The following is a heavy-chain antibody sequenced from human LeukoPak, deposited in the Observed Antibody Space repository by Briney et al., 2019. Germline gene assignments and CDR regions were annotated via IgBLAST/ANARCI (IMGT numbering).Heavy chain of an antibody. CDR3: AREWEPNGMDV. Sequence: GGSLRLSCAASGFTFSSYSMNWVRQAPGKGLEWVSSISSSSSYIYYADSVKGRFTISRDNAKNSLYLQMNSLRAEDTAVYYCAREWEPNGMDVWGQGTTVTVSS. D-gene: IGHD1-26*01. J-gene: IGHJ6*02. CDR1: GFTFSSYS. CDR2: ISSSSSYI. V-gene: IGHV3-21*01.